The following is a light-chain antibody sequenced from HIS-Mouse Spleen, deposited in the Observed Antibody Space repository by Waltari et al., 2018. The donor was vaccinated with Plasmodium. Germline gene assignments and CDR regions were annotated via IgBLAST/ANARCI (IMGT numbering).Light chain of an antibody. CDR3: SSYAGSNKLV. CDR2: EVS. V-gene: IGLV2-8*01. Sequence: QSALTQPPSASGSPGQSVTISCTGPRSSVGGYTYVSWYQQHPAKAPKLMIYEVSKRPSGVPDRFSGSKSGNTASLTVSGLQAEDEADYYCSSYAGSNKLVFGGGTKLTVL. CDR1: RSSVGGYTY. J-gene: IGLJ2*01.